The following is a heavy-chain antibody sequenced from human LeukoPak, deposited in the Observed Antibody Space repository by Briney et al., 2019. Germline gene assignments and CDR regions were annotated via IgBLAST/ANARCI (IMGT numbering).Heavy chain of an antibody. V-gene: IGHV4-34*01. D-gene: IGHD3-22*01. J-gene: IGHJ4*02. CDR2: INHSGST. CDR3: ARESGYYDSSGYTDY. CDR1: GFSFSSYS. Sequence: PGGSLRLSCAASGFSFSSYSMNWVRQAPGKGLEWIGEINHSGSTNYNPSLKSRVTISVDTSKNQFSLKLSSVTAADTAVYYCARESGYYDSSGYTDYWGQGTLVTVSS.